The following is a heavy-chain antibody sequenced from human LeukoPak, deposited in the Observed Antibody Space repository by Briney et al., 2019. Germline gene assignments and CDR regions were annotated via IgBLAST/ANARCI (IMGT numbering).Heavy chain of an antibody. J-gene: IGHJ5*02. CDR1: GGTFSSYA. CDR2: IIPIFSTA. V-gene: IGHV1-69*05. D-gene: IGHD3-10*01. Sequence: GASVKVSCKASGGTFSSYAISWVRQAPGQGLEWMGGIIPIFSTANYAQKFQGRVTITTDESTSTAYMELSSLRSEDTAVYYCASYSRFGEFAYNWFDPWGQGTLVTVSS. CDR3: ASYSRFGEFAYNWFDP.